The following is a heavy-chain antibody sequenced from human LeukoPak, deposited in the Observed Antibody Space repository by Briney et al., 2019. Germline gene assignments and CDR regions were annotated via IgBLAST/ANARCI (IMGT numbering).Heavy chain of an antibody. J-gene: IGHJ4*02. CDR1: GFTFDDYA. V-gene: IGHV3-9*01. CDR3: ARGPYYDSSGYYY. Sequence: GRSLRLSCAASGFTFDDYAMHWVRQAPGKGLEWVSGISWNSGSMGYADSVKGRFTISRDNAKNSLYLQMNSLRAEDTALYYCARGPYYDSSGYYYWGQGTLVTVSS. CDR2: ISWNSGSM. D-gene: IGHD3-22*01.